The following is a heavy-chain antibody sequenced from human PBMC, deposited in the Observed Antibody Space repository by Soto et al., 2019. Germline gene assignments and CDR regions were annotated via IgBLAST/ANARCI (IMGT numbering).Heavy chain of an antibody. CDR3: ARRVAAAGHSWFDP. Sequence: PGESLKISCRGSGYNFPTYWITWVRQMPGKGLEWMGRIDPSDSYTNYSPSFQGHVTISADKSISTAYLQWSSLKASDTAIYYCARRVAAAGHSWFDPWGQGTLVTVSS. J-gene: IGHJ5*02. CDR2: IDPSDSYT. V-gene: IGHV5-10-1*01. D-gene: IGHD6-19*01. CDR1: GYNFPTYW.